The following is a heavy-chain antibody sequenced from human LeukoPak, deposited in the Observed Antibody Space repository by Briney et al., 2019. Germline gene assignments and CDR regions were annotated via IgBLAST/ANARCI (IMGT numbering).Heavy chain of an antibody. CDR2: VSAYNGNT. CDR3: ARDLRDIVVVRGDY. D-gene: IGHD2-2*01. J-gene: IGHJ4*02. V-gene: IGHV1-18*01. CDR1: GYTFTSYG. Sequence: ASVKVSCKASGYTFTSYGISWLLQAPGQGLEWMGWVSAYNGNTNYAQKLQGRVTMTTDTSTSTAFMELRSLRSDDTAVYYCARDLRDIVVVRGDYWGQGTLVTVSS.